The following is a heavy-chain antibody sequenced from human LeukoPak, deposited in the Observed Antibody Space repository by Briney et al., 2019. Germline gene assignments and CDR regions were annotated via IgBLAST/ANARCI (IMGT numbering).Heavy chain of an antibody. D-gene: IGHD3-3*01. CDR3: ARGRKDSTIFGVVIPNNYYYYGMDV. CDR1: GFTFSSYW. Sequence: TGGSLRLSCAASGFTFSSYWMHWVRQAPGKGLVWVSRINSDGSSTSYADSVKGRLTISRDNAKNTLYLQMNSLRAEDTAVYYCARGRKDSTIFGVVIPNNYYYYGMDVWGQGTTVTVSS. J-gene: IGHJ6*02. CDR2: INSDGSST. V-gene: IGHV3-74*01.